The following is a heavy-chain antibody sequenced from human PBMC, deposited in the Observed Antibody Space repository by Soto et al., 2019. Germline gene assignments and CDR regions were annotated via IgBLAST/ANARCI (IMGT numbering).Heavy chain of an antibody. CDR1: GFTFSSYD. CDR2: IGTAGDP. Sequence: LRLSCAASGFTFSSYDMHWVRQATGKGLEWVSAIGTAGDPYYPGSVKGRFTISRENAKNSLYLQMNSLRAGDTAVYYCARGEYYYGSGSSMDVWGQGTTVTVSS. D-gene: IGHD3-10*01. CDR3: ARGEYYYGSGSSMDV. V-gene: IGHV3-13*05. J-gene: IGHJ6*02.